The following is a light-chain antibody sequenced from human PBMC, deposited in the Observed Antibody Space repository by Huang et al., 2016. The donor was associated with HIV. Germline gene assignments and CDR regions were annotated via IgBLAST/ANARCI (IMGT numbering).Light chain of an antibody. CDR3: MQALQTPLT. CDR2: LGS. J-gene: IGKJ4*01. CDR1: RSLLHSNGCNY. V-gene: IGKV2-28*01. Sequence: DIVMTQSPLSLPVTPGEPASIYCRSSRSLLHSNGCNYLDWYLQKPGQSPQLLIYLGSNRASGVPDRFSGSGSGTDFTLRISRVEAEDVGVYYCMQALQTPLTFGGGTKVEIK.